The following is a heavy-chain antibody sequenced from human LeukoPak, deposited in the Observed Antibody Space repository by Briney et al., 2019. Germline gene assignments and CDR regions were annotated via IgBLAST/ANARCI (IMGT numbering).Heavy chain of an antibody. V-gene: IGHV3-7*01. CDR3: ARLLTGDYYYYGMDV. CDR1: GFTFSSYW. J-gene: IGHJ6*02. Sequence: GGSLRLSCAASGFTFSSYWMSWVRQAPGKGLEWVANIKQDGSEKYYVDSVKGRFTISRDNAKNSLYLQMNSLRAEDTAVYYCARLLTGDYYYYGMDVWGQGTTVTVSS. CDR2: IKQDGSEK. D-gene: IGHD3-9*01.